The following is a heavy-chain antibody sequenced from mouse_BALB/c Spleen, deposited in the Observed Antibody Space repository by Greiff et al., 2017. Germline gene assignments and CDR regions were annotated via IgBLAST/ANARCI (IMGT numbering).Heavy chain of an antibody. J-gene: IGHJ4*01. CDR3: ARGEYGNYHYYAMDY. CDR2: IYPYNGGT. V-gene: IGHV1S29*02. Sequence: EVQLQQSGPELVKPGASVKISCKASGYTFTDYNMHWVKQSHGKSLEWIGYIYPYNGGTGYNQKFKSKATLTVDNSSSTAYMELRSLTSEDSAVYYCARGEYGNYHYYAMDYWGQGTSVTVSS. D-gene: IGHD2-10*02. CDR1: GYTFTDYN.